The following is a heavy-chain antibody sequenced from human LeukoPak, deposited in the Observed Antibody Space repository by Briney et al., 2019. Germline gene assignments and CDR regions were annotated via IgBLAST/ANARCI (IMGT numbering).Heavy chain of an antibody. D-gene: IGHD2-8*01. CDR3: ARQWSHDAFDI. J-gene: IGHJ3*02. V-gene: IGHV4-61*08. CDR1: GGSISSGGYY. Sequence: NASQTLSLTCTVSGGSISSGGYYWSWIRQHPGKGLEWIGYIYYSGSTNYNPSLKSRVTISVDTSKNQFSLKLSSVTAADTAVYYCARQWSHDAFDIWGQGTMVTVSS. CDR2: IYYSGST.